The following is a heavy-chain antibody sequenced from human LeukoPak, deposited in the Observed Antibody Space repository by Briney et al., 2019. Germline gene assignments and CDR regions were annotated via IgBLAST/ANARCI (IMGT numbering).Heavy chain of an antibody. D-gene: IGHD3-10*01. J-gene: IGHJ6*03. CDR3: ARAIRGYYYYYYMDV. CDR2: INHSGST. Sequence: SETLSLTCAVYGGSFSGYYWSWIRQPPGKGLEWIREINHSGSTNYNPSLKSRVTISVDTSKNQFSLKLSSVTAADTAVYYCARAIRGYYYYYYMDVWGKGTTVTVSS. V-gene: IGHV4-34*01. CDR1: GGSFSGYY.